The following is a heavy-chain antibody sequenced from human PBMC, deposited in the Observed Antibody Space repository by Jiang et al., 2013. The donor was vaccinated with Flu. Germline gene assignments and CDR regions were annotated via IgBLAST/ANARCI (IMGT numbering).Heavy chain of an antibody. CDR3: ARGDIVGGLMIEYQAFDI. Sequence: VKVSCKASGYTFTSYAINWVRQAPGQGLEWMGWISGYNGNTNSAQKFQGRVTMTTDTSTITAYMELRSLRSDDTAVYFCARGDIVGGLMIEYQAFDIWGQGTMVTVSS. J-gene: IGHJ3*02. CDR2: ISGYNGNT. V-gene: IGHV1-18*04. D-gene: IGHD2-21*01. CDR1: GYTFTSYA.